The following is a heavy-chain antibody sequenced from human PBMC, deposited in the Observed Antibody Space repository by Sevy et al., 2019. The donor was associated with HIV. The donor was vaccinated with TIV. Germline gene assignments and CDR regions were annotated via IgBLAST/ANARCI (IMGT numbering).Heavy chain of an antibody. J-gene: IGHJ4*02. CDR3: ARVLFWGGYYSYYFDY. CDR2: IYYSGST. CDR1: GGSISSYY. D-gene: IGHD3-3*01. Sequence: SETLSLTCTVSGGSISSYYWRWIRQPPGKGLEWIGYIYYSGSTNYNPSLKSRVIISVDTSKNQFSLKLSSVTAADTAVYYCARVLFWGGYYSYYFDYWGQGTLVTVSS. V-gene: IGHV4-59*01.